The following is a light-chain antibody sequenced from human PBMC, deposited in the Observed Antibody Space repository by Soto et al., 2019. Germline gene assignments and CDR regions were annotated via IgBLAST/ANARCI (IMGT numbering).Light chain of an antibody. Sequence: ETLMTQSPATMSVSPWERATLACRASQSVGNNLAWYQQRPGQAPRLLIYGASIRATGIPARFSGSGSGTEFTLTISSLQSEDFTIYYCQYYNNWLATFGGGTKVDIK. CDR3: QYYNNWLAT. CDR1: QSVGNN. J-gene: IGKJ4*01. V-gene: IGKV3-15*01. CDR2: GAS.